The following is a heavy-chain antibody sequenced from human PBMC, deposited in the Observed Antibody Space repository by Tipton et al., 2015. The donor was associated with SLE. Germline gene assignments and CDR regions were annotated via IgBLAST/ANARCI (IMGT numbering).Heavy chain of an antibody. CDR3: ARHAWGSNWYFDL. J-gene: IGHJ2*01. D-gene: IGHD7-27*01. CDR2: IYYSGST. Sequence: LRLSCSVSGGSISSYYWSWFRQPPGKRLEWIGYIYYSGSTNYNSSLKSRLTISVDTSKNQFSLKLSSVTAADTAVYYCARHAWGSNWYFDLWGRGTLVTVSS. V-gene: IGHV4-59*08. CDR1: GGSISSYY.